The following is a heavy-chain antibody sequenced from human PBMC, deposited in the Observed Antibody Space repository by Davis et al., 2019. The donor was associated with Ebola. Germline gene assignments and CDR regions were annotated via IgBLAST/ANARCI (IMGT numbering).Heavy chain of an antibody. D-gene: IGHD6-19*01. Sequence: ASVKVSCKASAGTFSSYAISWVRQAPGQGLEWMGWMNPNSGNTGYAQKFQGRVTMTRNTSISTAYMELSSLRSEDTAVYYCARGRGSGWYLDYFDYWGQGTLVTVSS. CDR3: ARGRGSGWYLDYFDY. J-gene: IGHJ4*02. CDR2: MNPNSGNT. CDR1: AGTFSSYA. V-gene: IGHV1-8*02.